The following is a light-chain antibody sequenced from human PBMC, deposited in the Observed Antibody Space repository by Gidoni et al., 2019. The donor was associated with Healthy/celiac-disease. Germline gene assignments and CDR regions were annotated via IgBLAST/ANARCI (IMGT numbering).Light chain of an antibody. J-gene: IGKJ2*01. CDR2: LGS. CDR3: RQERQNRYT. Sequence: DIVMTQSPLSMPVTPGEPASISCRSTQSLLHSNGYNYLDWYLQKPGRSPQLLIYLGSNRASGVPDRFSGSGSGTDFTLKISRVEAEEVGVYYCRQERQNRYTFGQGTKLEIK. CDR1: QSLLHSNGYNY. V-gene: IGKV2-28*01.